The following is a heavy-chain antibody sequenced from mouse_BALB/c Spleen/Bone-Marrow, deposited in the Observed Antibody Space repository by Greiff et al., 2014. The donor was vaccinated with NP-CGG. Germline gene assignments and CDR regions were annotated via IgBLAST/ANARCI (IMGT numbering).Heavy chain of an antibody. Sequence: EVHLVESGGDLVRPGGSLKLSCAASGFTFSSYDMSWVRQTPDKRLEWVATIGSGGSYTYYPDSVKGRFTISRDNAENTLCLQMSSLKSEDTAMYYCSRLSYDYDGAWFAYWGQGTLVTVSA. CDR1: GFTFSSYD. J-gene: IGHJ3*01. D-gene: IGHD2-4*01. CDR3: SRLSYDYDGAWFAY. V-gene: IGHV5-6*01. CDR2: IGSGGSYT.